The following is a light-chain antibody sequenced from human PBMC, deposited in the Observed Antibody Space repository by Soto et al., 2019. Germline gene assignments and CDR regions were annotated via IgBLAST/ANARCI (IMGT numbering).Light chain of an antibody. Sequence: EMGFIQSRATLSALPRDRVTGSCRSSHAVNTRLGWYQHKPGQTPRLLIYLASTRAAGAPARFSGSGSGTDFPLNISNVGPEDFAVYYCHQRQSWPRTFGKGTKVDIK. V-gene: IGKV3-11*01. CDR3: HQRQSWPRT. CDR1: HAVNTR. J-gene: IGKJ1*01. CDR2: LAS.